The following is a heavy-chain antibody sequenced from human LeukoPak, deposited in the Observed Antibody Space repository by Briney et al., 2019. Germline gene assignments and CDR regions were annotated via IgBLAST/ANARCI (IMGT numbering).Heavy chain of an antibody. J-gene: IGHJ4*02. D-gene: IGHD1-26*01. CDR2: ISYDKNNK. CDR3: ARDGRREGIDY. Sequence: GGSLRLSCIASGFTLRTYPMHWVRQAPGKGLQWVAGISYDKNNKYYADSVKGRFTISRDDSKNTVYLQMNSLRAEDTAVYYCARDGRREGIDYWGQGTLVTVSS. CDR1: GFTLRTYP. V-gene: IGHV3-30*03.